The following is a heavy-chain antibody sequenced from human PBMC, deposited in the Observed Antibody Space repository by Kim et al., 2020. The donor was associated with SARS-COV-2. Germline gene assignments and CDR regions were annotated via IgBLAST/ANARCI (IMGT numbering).Heavy chain of an antibody. J-gene: IGHJ6*02. V-gene: IGHV1-69*04. CDR2: IIPILGIA. CDR1: GGTFSSYA. D-gene: IGHD2-2*01. Sequence: SVKVSCKASGGTFSSYAISWVRQAPGQGLEWMGRIIPILGIANYAQKFQGRVTITADKSTSTAYMELSSLRSEDTAVYYCASSPQYCSSTSCYARGYYYYGMDVWGQGTTVTVSS. CDR3: ASSPQYCSSTSCYARGYYYYGMDV.